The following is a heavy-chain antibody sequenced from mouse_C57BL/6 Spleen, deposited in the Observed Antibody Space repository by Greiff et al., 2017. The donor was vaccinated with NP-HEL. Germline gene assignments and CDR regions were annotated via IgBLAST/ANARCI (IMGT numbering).Heavy chain of an antibody. CDR1: GYTFTDYY. Sequence: QVTLKESGAELVRPGASVKLSCKASGYTFTDYYINWVKQRPGQGLEWIARIYPGSGNTYYNEKFKGKATLTAEKSSSTAYMQLSSLTSEDSAVYFCARSWGNWFAYWGQGTLVTVSA. CDR3: ARSWGNWFAY. D-gene: IGHD2-1*01. V-gene: IGHV1-76*01. CDR2: IYPGSGNT. J-gene: IGHJ3*01.